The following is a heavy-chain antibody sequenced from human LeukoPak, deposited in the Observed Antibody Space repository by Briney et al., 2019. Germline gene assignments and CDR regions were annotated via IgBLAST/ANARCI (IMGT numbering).Heavy chain of an antibody. Sequence: GGSLRLSCAASGFTFSSYGMHWVRQAPGKGLEWVAVISYDGSNKYYADSVKGRFTISRDNSKNTLYLQMNSLRAEDTAAYYCAKGNEDYGDYGIQHWGQGTLVTVSS. CDR1: GFTFSSYG. CDR3: AKGNEDYGDYGIQH. D-gene: IGHD4-17*01. CDR2: ISYDGSNK. J-gene: IGHJ1*01. V-gene: IGHV3-30*18.